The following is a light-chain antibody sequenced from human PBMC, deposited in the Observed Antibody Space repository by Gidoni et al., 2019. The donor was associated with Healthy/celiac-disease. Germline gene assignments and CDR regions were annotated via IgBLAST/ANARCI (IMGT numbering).Light chain of an antibody. CDR3: QQYNSTPPT. CDR2: WAS. J-gene: IGKJ1*01. Sequence: DIVMTQSPDSLAVSLGERATINCKSSQRVLYSSHNKNYLAWYQQKPGQPPKLLIYWASTRESGVPDRFSGSGSGTDFTLTISSLQAEDVAVYYCQQYNSTPPTFGQGTKVEIK. V-gene: IGKV4-1*01. CDR1: QRVLYSSHNKNY.